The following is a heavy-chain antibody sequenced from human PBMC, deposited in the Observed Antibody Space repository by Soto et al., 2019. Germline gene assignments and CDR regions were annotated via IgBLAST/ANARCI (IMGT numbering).Heavy chain of an antibody. J-gene: IGHJ4*02. CDR1: GYTFTSYA. CDR3: ARDVSSSWPSKTDY. V-gene: IGHV1-3*01. Sequence: ASVKFSCKASGYTFTSYAMHWVRQAPGQMLECMVWINAGNGNTKYXXKFQGRVXXTRDTSASTAXMELSXLRSEDTAVXYCARDVSSSWPSKTDYWGQGTLVTVSS. CDR2: INAGNGNT. D-gene: IGHD6-13*01.